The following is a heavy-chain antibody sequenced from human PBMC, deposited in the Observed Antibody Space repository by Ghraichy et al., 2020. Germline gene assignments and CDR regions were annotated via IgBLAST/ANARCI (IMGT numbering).Heavy chain of an antibody. CDR1: GGSFSGYY. J-gene: IGHJ4*02. CDR3: ARGQGRWLQNYFDY. V-gene: IGHV4-34*01. D-gene: IGHD5-24*01. CDR2: INHSGST. Sequence: SETLSLTCAVYGGSFSGYYWSWIRQPPGKGLEWIGEINHSGSTNYNPSLKSRVTISVDTSKNQFSLKLSSVTAADTAVYYCARGQGRWLQNYFDYWGQGTLVTVSS.